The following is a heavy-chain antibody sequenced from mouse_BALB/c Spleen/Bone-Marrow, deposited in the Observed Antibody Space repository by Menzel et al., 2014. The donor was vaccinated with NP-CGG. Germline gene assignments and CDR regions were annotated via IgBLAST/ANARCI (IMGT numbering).Heavy chain of an antibody. CDR3: ARDVGYGNYFVY. V-gene: IGHV7-1*02. J-gene: IGHJ3*01. CDR2: SRNKAKYYTT. Sequence: EVKVEESGGGLVQLGDSLRLSCATSGFTFSDFYMEWVRQPPGKRLEWIAASRNKAKYYTTEYSASVKGRFIVSRDTSQSVLYLQMNALRAEDTAIYYCARDVGYGNYFVYWGQGTLVTVSA. CDR1: GFTFSDFY. D-gene: IGHD2-10*02.